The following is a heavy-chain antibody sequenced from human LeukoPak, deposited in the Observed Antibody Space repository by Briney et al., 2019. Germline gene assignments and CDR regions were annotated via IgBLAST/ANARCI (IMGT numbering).Heavy chain of an antibody. D-gene: IGHD5-24*01. CDR1: GFTVSSNY. V-gene: IGHV3-53*05. CDR2: IYSGGST. J-gene: IGHJ3*02. CDR3: AKAGEMATTDI. Sequence: GSLRLSCAASGFTVSSNYMSWVRQAPGKGLEWVSVIYSGGSTYYANSVKGRFTISRDNSKNTLYLQMNSLRAEDTAVYYCAKAGEMATTDIWGQGTMVTVSS.